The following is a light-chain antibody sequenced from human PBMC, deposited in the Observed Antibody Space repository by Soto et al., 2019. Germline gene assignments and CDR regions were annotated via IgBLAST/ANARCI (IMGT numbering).Light chain of an antibody. CDR3: QSYDSDNQV. V-gene: IGLV6-57*01. CDR1: SGSIASNY. J-gene: IGLJ3*02. Sequence: NFMLTQPHSVSESPGKTVTISCTRSSGSIASNYVQWYQQRPGSSPTTVIYEDNQRPSGVPDRFSGSIDSSSNSASLTISGRKTEDEADYYCQSYDSDNQVFGGGTKLTVL. CDR2: EDN.